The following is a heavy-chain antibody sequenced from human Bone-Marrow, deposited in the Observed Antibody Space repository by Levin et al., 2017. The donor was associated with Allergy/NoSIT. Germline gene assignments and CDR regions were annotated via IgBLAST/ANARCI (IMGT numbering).Heavy chain of an antibody. V-gene: IGHV3-30*04. D-gene: IGHD4-17*01. J-gene: IGHJ4*02. CDR3: VRDRDFGEGEWGFDH. CDR1: GFSFNDYA. Sequence: PGGSLRLSCAASGFSFNDYAMHWVRQAPGKGLEWVAVLSHDGSKMFDADSVRGRFTISRDNSKNTLDLHMTSLRAEDTAVYYCVRDRDFGEGEWGFDHWGQGTLVTVSS. CDR2: LSHDGSKM.